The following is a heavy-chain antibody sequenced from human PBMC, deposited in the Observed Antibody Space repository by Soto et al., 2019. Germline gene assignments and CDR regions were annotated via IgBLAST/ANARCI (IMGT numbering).Heavy chain of an antibody. CDR2: IYHSGIT. CDR3: ATLPPRIVVVFTEMPT. J-gene: IGHJ5*02. D-gene: IGHD2-21*01. Sequence: ASDARCLTCGGSGGSVRRSYWWAWGRQAPGKGLQWIGEIYHSGITNYNPSLRSRVSMSVDKSNNEFSLSLTSVTAADTAVYYCATLPPRIVVVFTEMPTWGQGTLVTVSS. CDR1: GGSVRRSYW. V-gene: IGHV4-4*02.